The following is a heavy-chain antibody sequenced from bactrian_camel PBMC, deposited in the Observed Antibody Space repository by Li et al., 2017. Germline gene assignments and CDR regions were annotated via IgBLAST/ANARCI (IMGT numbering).Heavy chain of an antibody. CDR2: ITWSGENT. CDR1: GFTFSSYA. CDR3: VRDLPGGQGY. Sequence: VQLVESGGDLVQPGGSPRLSCAASGFTFSSYAMNWVRQAPGKGLEWVSTITWSGENTFHADSVKGRFSISRLNAKNTVYLQMNNLKPEDTAVYYCVRDLPGGQGYWGQGTQVTVS. J-gene: IGHJ4*01. V-gene: IGHV3S40*01. D-gene: IGHD1*01.